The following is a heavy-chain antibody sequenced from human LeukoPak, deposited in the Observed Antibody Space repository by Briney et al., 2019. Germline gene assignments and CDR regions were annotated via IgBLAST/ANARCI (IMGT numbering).Heavy chain of an antibody. J-gene: IGHJ4*02. CDR3: ARRYCSGGSCNFDY. D-gene: IGHD2-15*01. CDR1: GYSFTNYW. CDR2: IYPGDSNI. V-gene: IGHV5-51*01. Sequence: GESLQISCKGSGYSFTNYWIGWVRQMPGKGLEWMGSIYPGDSNIRYSPSFQGQVTISADKSITTAYLQWNSLKASDTAMFYCARRYCSGGSCNFDYWGQGTLITVSS.